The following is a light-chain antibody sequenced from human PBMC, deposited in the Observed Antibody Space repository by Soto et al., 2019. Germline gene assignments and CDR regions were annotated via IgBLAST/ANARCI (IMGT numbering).Light chain of an antibody. CDR1: SSDVGAYDY. Sequence: QSALTQPPSASGSPGQSVTISCTGTSSDVGAYDYVSWYQQHPGKAPKLMISEGSRRPSGVPDRFSGSKSGNTASLIVSGLQAEDEADYYGASWGGYNTLWVFGGGTKVTVL. CDR3: ASWGGYNTLWV. CDR2: EGS. V-gene: IGLV2-8*01. J-gene: IGLJ3*02.